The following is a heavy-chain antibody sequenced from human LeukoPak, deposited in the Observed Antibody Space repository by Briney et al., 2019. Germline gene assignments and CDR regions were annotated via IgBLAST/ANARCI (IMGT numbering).Heavy chain of an antibody. D-gene: IGHD6-13*01. V-gene: IGHV4-59*08. Sequence: PSETLSLTCTVSGGSVSSYYWSWIRQPPGKGLEWIGYIYYSGTTNYNPSLKRRVTILVDTSKKQFSLNLSSVTAADTAVYYCARRGIAAAGYDYWGQGTLVTVSS. J-gene: IGHJ4*02. CDR2: IYYSGTT. CDR1: GGSVSSYY. CDR3: ARRGIAAAGYDY.